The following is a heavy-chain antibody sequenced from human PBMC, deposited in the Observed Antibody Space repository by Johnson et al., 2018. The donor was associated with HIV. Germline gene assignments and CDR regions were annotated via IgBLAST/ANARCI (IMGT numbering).Heavy chain of an antibody. Sequence: VQLVESGGGVVRPGGSLRLSCVGSGFTFDDYALSWVRQLPGKGLEWVSGISWNGGSTAYADSVKGRFTISRDNSKNTLYLQMNSLRAEDTAVYYCARKKVAATGAFDMWGQGTMVTVSS. CDR1: GFTFDDYA. CDR3: ARKKVAATGAFDM. V-gene: IGHV3-20*04. CDR2: ISWNGGST. J-gene: IGHJ3*02. D-gene: IGHD6-25*01.